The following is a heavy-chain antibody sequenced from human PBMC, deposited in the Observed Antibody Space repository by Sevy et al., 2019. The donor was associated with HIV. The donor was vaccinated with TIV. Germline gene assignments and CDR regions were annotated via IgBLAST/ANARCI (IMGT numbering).Heavy chain of an antibody. V-gene: IGHV3-7*01. Sequence: GESLKIYCAASGFTFSSYWMSWVRQAPGKGLEWVANIKQDGSEKYYVDSVKGRFTISRDNAKNSLYLQMNSLRAEDTAVYYCAREVRGIVVVPAAIGGEYYGMDVWGQGTTVTVSS. D-gene: IGHD2-2*02. J-gene: IGHJ6*02. CDR1: GFTFSSYW. CDR2: IKQDGSEK. CDR3: AREVRGIVVVPAAIGGEYYGMDV.